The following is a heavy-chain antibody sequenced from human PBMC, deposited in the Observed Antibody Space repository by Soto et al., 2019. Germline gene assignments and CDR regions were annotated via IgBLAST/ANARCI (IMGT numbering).Heavy chain of an antibody. Sequence: LSLTCTVSGGSISSSSYYWGWIRQPPGKGLEWIGSIYYSGSTYYNPSLKSRVTISVDTSKNQFSLKLSSVTAADTAVYYCARLYCSSTSCYTFDYWGQGTLVTVYS. V-gene: IGHV4-39*01. CDR3: ARLYCSSTSCYTFDY. J-gene: IGHJ4*02. CDR1: GGSISSSSYY. CDR2: IYYSGST. D-gene: IGHD2-2*02.